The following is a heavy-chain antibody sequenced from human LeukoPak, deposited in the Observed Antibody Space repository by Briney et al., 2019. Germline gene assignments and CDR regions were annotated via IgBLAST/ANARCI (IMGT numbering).Heavy chain of an antibody. J-gene: IGHJ4*02. CDR3: ARDLSSRDAY. Sequence: GGSLRLSCEASGFTFSSYAMHWVRQAPGKGLEWVAVIPYDGSNKYYADSVKGRFTISRDNSKNTLYLQMNSLTIEDTAVYYCARDLSSRDAYWGQGTLVTVSS. CDR1: GFTFSSYA. V-gene: IGHV3-30-3*01. D-gene: IGHD6-13*01. CDR2: IPYDGSNK.